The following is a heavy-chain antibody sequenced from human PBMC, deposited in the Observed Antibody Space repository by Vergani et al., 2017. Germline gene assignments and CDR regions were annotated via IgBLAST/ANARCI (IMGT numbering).Heavy chain of an antibody. J-gene: IGHJ6*03. CDR3: VVSRRQDDFWSGPYYYYYYMDV. D-gene: IGHD3-3*01. Sequence: EVQLLESGGGLVQPGGSLRLSCAASGFTFSSYAMSWVRQAPGKGLEWVSAISGSGGSTYYADSVKGRFTISRDNSKNTLYLQMNSLRAEDTAVYYCVVSRRQDDFWSGPYYYYYYMDVWGKGTTVTVSS. CDR1: GFTFSSYA. V-gene: IGHV3-23*01. CDR2: ISGSGGST.